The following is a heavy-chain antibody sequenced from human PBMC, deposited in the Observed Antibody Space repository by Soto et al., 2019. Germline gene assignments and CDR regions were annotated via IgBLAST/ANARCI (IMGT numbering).Heavy chain of an antibody. Sequence: QVQLVQSGAEVKKPGASVKVSCKASGYTFTSFDMHWVRQAPGQGLEWMGIITPTTGSTYFAQGFHGRVTMTRDTSTSTVYVELTSLTSEDTAVYFCARSVGRYYENKFQLDYWGEGTLVTVSS. CDR3: ARSVGRYYENKFQLDY. CDR2: ITPTTGST. J-gene: IGHJ4*02. D-gene: IGHD3-22*01. V-gene: IGHV1-46*01. CDR1: GYTFTSFD.